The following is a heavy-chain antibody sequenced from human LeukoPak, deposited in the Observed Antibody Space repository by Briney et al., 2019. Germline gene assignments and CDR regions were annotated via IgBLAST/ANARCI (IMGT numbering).Heavy chain of an antibody. CDR3: AQGDWLDY. Sequence: GGSLRLSCAASGFTFRTYAMTWVRQAPGKGLEWVSVISTRRGRTDYAESVKGRFTISRDDPKNTMYLQMNSLRAEDTAVYYCAQGDWLDYWGQGTLVTVSS. D-gene: IGHD2-21*02. J-gene: IGHJ4*02. V-gene: IGHV3-23*01. CDR2: ISTRRGRT. CDR1: GFTFRTYA.